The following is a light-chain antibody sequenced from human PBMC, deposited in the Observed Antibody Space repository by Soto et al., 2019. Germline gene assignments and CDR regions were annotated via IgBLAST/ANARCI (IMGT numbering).Light chain of an antibody. CDR2: GAS. J-gene: IGKJ3*01. CDR1: QSVSSRS. CDR3: QQYGSSPVT. Sequence: ETVLTQSPGTLSLSPGERATLSCRASQSVSSRSLAWYQQKPGQAPRLLIYGASSRATGIPDRFSGSGSGTDFTLTISRLEPEDFAVYYCQQYGSSPVTFGPGTKVEIK. V-gene: IGKV3-20*01.